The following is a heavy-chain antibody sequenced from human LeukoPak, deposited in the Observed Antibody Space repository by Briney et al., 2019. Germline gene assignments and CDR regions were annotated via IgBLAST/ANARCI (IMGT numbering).Heavy chain of an antibody. CDR1: GYTFTSYY. Sequence: GASVKVPCKASGYTFTSYYMHWVRQAPGQGLEWMGIINPSGGSTSYAQKFQGRVTMTRDMSTSTVYMELSSLRSEDTAVYYCARELSQQGYSYGYGYFQHWGQGTLVTVSS. CDR2: INPSGGST. CDR3: ARELSQQGYSYGYGYFQH. V-gene: IGHV1-46*01. D-gene: IGHD5-18*01. J-gene: IGHJ1*01.